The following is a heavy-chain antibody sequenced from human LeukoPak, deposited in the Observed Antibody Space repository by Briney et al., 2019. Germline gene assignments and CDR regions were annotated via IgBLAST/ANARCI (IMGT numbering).Heavy chain of an antibody. CDR3: AKDISGYDFWSGYPDAFDI. J-gene: IGHJ3*02. CDR1: GFTFSSYG. Sequence: PGGSLRLSCAASGFTFSSYGMHWVRQAPGKGLEWVAFIRYDGSNKYYADSVKGRFTISRDNSKNTLYLKMNSLRAEDTAVYYCAKDISGYDFWSGYPDAFDIWGQGTMVTVSS. V-gene: IGHV3-30*02. D-gene: IGHD3-3*01. CDR2: IRYDGSNK.